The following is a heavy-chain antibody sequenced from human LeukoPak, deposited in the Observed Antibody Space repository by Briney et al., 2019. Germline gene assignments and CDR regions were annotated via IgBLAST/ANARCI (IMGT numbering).Heavy chain of an antibody. J-gene: IGHJ4*02. CDR3: ASPQRGRDNWNYC. Sequence: SETLSLTCTVSGGSITNNYWAWIRQPPGKGLEWIGYTHDSGNSNYNPSLRSRVAISIDTSKNQFSLKLTSVTAADTAVYYCASPQRGRDNWNYCWGQGTLVTVSS. V-gene: IGHV4-59*13. CDR1: GGSITNNY. D-gene: IGHD1-7*01. CDR2: THDSGNS.